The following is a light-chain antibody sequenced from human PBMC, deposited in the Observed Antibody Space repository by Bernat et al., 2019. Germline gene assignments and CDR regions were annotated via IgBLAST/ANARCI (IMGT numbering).Light chain of an antibody. Sequence: EMVLTQSPGTLSLSPGERATLSCRASQSVSSSFLAWYQQKPGQAPRPLFYGASSRATGIPDRFSGGVSGTDFTLTISTLEPEDFAVYYCQQNGTAPPAHTFGKGTTLGIK. CDR2: GAS. J-gene: IGKJ2*01. CDR3: QQNGTAPPAHT. V-gene: IGKV3-20*01. CDR1: QSVSSSF.